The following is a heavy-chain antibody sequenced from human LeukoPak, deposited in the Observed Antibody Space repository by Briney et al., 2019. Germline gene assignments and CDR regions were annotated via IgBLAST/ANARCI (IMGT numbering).Heavy chain of an antibody. J-gene: IGHJ6*02. V-gene: IGHV3-43*02. Sequence: PGGSLRLSCAASGFTFDHYAMHWVRQAPGKGLEWVSVISGDGGSTYYADSVKGRFTISRDNSKNSLYLQMNRLRTEDTALYYCANDFFVVVPAAPPGMDVWGQGTTVTVSS. D-gene: IGHD2-2*01. CDR3: ANDFFVVVPAAPPGMDV. CDR1: GFTFDHYA. CDR2: ISGDGGST.